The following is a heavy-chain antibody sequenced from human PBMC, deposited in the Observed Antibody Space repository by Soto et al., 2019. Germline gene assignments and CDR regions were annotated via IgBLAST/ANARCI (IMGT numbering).Heavy chain of an antibody. J-gene: IGHJ4*02. Sequence: PVGSLRLSCAASGFTFSDYYMSWIRQAPGKGLEWVSYISSSGSTIYYADSVKGRFTISRDNAKNSLYLQMNSLRAEDTAVYYCARSWVVVAAYLDYWGQGTLVTVSS. CDR1: GFTFSDYY. D-gene: IGHD2-15*01. V-gene: IGHV3-11*01. CDR2: ISSSGSTI. CDR3: ARSWVVVAAYLDY.